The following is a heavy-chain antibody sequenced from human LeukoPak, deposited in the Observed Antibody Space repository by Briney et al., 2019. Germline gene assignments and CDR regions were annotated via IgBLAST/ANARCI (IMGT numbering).Heavy chain of an antibody. D-gene: IGHD1-26*01. CDR3: AKDRTVGASYWYFDL. CDR1: GFTFSSYA. J-gene: IGHJ2*01. CDR2: ISGSGGST. Sequence: GGSLRLSCAASGFTFSSYAMSWVRQAPGKGLERVSAISGSGGSTYYADSVKGRFTISRDSSRNTLFLHMNTLRAEDTAIYYCAKDRTVGASYWYFDLWGRGTLVTVSS. V-gene: IGHV3-23*01.